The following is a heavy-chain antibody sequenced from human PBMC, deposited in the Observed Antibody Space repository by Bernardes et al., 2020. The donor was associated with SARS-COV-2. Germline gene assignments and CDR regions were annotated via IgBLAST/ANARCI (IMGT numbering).Heavy chain of an antibody. CDR3: ARDPEGYYSSSSPFDY. J-gene: IGHJ4*02. V-gene: IGHV3-74*01. D-gene: IGHD6-6*01. CDR1: GFTFSSYW. CDR2: INSDGSST. Sequence: GGSLRLSCAASGFTFSSYWMHWVRQAPRKGLVWVSRINSDGSSTSYADSVKGRFTISRDNAKNTLYLQMNSLRAEDTAVYYCARDPEGYYSSSSPFDYWGQGTLVTVSS.